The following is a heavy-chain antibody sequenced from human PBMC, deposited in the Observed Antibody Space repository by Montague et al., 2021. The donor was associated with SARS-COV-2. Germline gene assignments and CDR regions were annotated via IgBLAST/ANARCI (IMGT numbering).Heavy chain of an antibody. D-gene: IGHD1-14*01. CDR2: MYNSRSS. Sequence: SETLSLTCTVSGGSISAYYWSWIRQPPGKGLEWIAYMYNSRSSNYNPSLKSRVSISVDTSKIQFSLKLASVTAADTAVYYCAREGIPTPGAEWKILHYHGMDIWGQGTTVTVSS. J-gene: IGHJ6*02. V-gene: IGHV4-59*13. CDR1: GGSISAYY. CDR3: AREGIPTPGAEWKILHYHGMDI.